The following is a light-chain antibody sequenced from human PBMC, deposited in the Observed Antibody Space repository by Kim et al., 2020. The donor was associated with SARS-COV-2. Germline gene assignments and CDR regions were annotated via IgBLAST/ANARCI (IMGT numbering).Light chain of an antibody. CDR3: QQYYSTLT. CDR2: WAS. Sequence: TATSNYKAILSFLYISNNKNYVAWYQQKPGQPPKWLMYWASTREAGVPDRFSGSGSGTDFTLTISSLQAEDVAVYYCQQYYSTLTFGGGTKVDIK. V-gene: IGKV4-1*01. CDR1: LSFLYISNNKNY. J-gene: IGKJ4*01.